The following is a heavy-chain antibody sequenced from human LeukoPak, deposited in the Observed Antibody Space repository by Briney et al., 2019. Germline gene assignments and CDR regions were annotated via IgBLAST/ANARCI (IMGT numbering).Heavy chain of an antibody. J-gene: IGHJ5*02. CDR2: INPSGGST. V-gene: IGHV1-46*01. Sequence: ASVKVSCKASGYTFTSYYMRWVRQAPGQGLEWMGIINPSGGSTSYAQKFQGRVTMTRDTSISTAYMELSRLRSDDTAVYYCARDPRRDIVVVPAAHDSWFDPWGQGTLVTVSS. CDR1: GYTFTSYY. CDR3: ARDPRRDIVVVPAAHDSWFDP. D-gene: IGHD2-2*01.